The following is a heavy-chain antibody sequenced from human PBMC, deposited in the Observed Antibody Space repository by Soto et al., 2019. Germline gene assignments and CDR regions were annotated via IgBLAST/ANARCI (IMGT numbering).Heavy chain of an antibody. CDR2: IWYDGRNK. J-gene: IGHJ4*02. D-gene: IGHD3-10*01. CDR1: GFTFSSYG. Sequence: QVQLVESGGGVVQPGRSLRLSCAASGFTFSSYGMHWVRQAPGKGLEWVAVIWYDGRNKYYADSVKGRFTISRDNSKNTLYLQMNSLRAEDTAVYYCATAPLGGLLGLSYWGQGTLVTVSS. V-gene: IGHV3-33*01. CDR3: ATAPLGGLLGLSY.